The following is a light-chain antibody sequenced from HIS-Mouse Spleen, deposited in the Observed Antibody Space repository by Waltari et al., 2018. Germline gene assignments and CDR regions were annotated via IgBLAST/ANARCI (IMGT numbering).Light chain of an antibody. CDR2: GAS. V-gene: IGKV3-20*01. CDR3: QQYGSSPYT. J-gene: IGKJ2*01. Sequence: EIVLTQSPGTLSLSPGERATLSCRASQRVSSSYLAWYQQKPGQAPMLLIYGASSRATGIADRFSGSGSGTDFTLTISRLEPEDFAVYDCQQYGSSPYTFGQGTKLEIK. CDR1: QRVSSSY.